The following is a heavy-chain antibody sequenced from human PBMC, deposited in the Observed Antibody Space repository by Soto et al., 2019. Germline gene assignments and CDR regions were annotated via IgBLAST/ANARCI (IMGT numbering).Heavy chain of an antibody. J-gene: IGHJ6*02. V-gene: IGHV3-30-3*01. Sequence: GGSLRLSCAAGGFTFSSYAMHWVRQAPGKGLEWVAVISYDGSNKYYADSVKGRFTISRDNSKNTLYLQMNSLRAEDTAVYYCARESLGYCSSTSCYWGYYYYGMDVWGQGTTVTVSS. CDR3: ARESLGYCSSTSCYWGYYYYGMDV. D-gene: IGHD2-2*01. CDR1: GFTFSSYA. CDR2: ISYDGSNK.